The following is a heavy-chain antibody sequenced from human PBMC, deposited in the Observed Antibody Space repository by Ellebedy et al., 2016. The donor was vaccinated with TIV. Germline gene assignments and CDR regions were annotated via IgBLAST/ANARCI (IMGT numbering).Heavy chain of an antibody. V-gene: IGHV3-23*01. D-gene: IGHD3-22*01. CDR2: ISGGGVNT. Sequence: GGSLRLSCAASGFTFGSFAMHWVRQAPGKGLEWLSVISGGGVNTYSAASVKGRFTITRDNFKNTLFLQVNRLRAEDTAVYYCAKGSSSGFNYDRVGFQYWGQGTLVTVSS. CDR3: AKGSSSGFNYDRVGFQY. J-gene: IGHJ4*02. CDR1: GFTFGSFA.